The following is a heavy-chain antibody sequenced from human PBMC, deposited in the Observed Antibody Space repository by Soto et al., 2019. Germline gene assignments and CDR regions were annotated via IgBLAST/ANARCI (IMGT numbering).Heavy chain of an antibody. V-gene: IGHV4-30-4*01. D-gene: IGHD2-21*02. Sequence: PSETLSLTCTVSGGSISSGDYYWSWIRQPPGKGLEWIGYIYYSGSTYYNPSLKSRVTISVDTSKNQFSLKLSSVTAADTAVYYCAREDVVVTANNYYYYGMDVWGQGTTVTVSS. CDR3: AREDVVVTANNYYYYGMDV. CDR1: GGSISSGDYY. CDR2: IYYSGST. J-gene: IGHJ6*02.